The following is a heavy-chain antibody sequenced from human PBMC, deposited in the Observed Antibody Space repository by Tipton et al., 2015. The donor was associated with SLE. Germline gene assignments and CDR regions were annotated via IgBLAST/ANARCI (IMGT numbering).Heavy chain of an antibody. D-gene: IGHD3-10*01. V-gene: IGHV4-61*09. CDR1: GDSISSGNYY. CDR2: IYTSGST. CDR3: ARVTELLWFGEARGWFDP. Sequence: TLSLTCAVSGDSISSGNYYWSWIRQPAGKGLEWIGYIYTSGSTKYNPSLKSRVTISVDTSKNQFSLKVSSVTAADTAVYYCARVTELLWFGEARGWFDPWGQGTLVTVSS. J-gene: IGHJ5*02.